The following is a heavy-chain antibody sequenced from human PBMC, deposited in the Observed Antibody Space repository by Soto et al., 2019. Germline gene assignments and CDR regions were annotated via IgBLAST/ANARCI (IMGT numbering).Heavy chain of an antibody. CDR2: FDPEDGET. D-gene: IGHD3-10*01. J-gene: IGHJ4*02. CDR3: AKEGNRVRGPDY. Sequence: ASVKVSCKVSGYTLTESSMHWVRQAPGKGLEWMGGFDPEDGETIYAQKFQGRVTMTEDTSTDTAYMELSSLRSEDTAVYYCAKEGNRVRGPDYWGQGTLVTVSS. V-gene: IGHV1-24*01. CDR1: GYTLTESS.